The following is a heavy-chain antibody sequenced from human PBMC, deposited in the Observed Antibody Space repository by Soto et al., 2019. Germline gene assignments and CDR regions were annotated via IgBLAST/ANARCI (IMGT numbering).Heavy chain of an antibody. V-gene: IGHV3-74*03. J-gene: IGHJ4*02. CDR1: GFTFSSYW. Sequence: EVQLVESGGGLVQPGGSLRLSCAASGFTFSSYWMHWVRQAPGKGLVWVSRINSDGSSTTYADSVKGRFTISRVNAKNTLYLQMNSLRAEDTAVYYCARVETCSSTSCYSVFDYWGQGTLVIVS. CDR2: INSDGSST. D-gene: IGHD2-2*01. CDR3: ARVETCSSTSCYSVFDY.